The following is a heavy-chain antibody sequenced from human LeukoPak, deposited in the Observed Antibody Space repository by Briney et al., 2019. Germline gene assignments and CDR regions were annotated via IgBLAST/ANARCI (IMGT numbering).Heavy chain of an antibody. V-gene: IGHV4-59*01. J-gene: IGHJ5*02. CDR2: INYSGST. Sequence: SETLSLTCTVSPGSISGYYWSWIRQPPGKGLEWIGYINYSGSTNYNPSLKSRVTISVDASKNQFSLKLSSVTAADTAMYYCAGSGYNSALHWFDPWGQGTLVTVSS. CDR1: PGSISGYY. D-gene: IGHD6-19*01. CDR3: AGSGYNSALHWFDP.